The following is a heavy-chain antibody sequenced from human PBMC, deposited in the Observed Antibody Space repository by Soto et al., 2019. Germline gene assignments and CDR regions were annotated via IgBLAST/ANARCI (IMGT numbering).Heavy chain of an antibody. CDR1: GFTFSSYA. V-gene: IGHV3-23*01. J-gene: IGHJ6*02. Sequence: EVQLLESGGGLVQPGGSLRLSCAASGFTFSSYAMTWVRQAPGKGLEWVSALSGSGVSTYYADSVKGRFTIPRDNSKNTPYLQMHSLRDEDTAVYYCAKGGASDDYYDTCCYYLNYYYAMDVWGQGTTVTVSS. CDR3: AKGGASDDYYDTCCYYLNYYYAMDV. CDR2: LSGSGVST. D-gene: IGHD3-22*01.